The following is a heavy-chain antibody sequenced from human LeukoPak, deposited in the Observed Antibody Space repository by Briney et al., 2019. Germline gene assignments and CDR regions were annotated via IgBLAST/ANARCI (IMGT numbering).Heavy chain of an antibody. CDR2: INTNTGNP. Sequence: ASVKVSCKASGYTFTSYAMNWVRQAPGQGLEWMGWINTNTGNPTYAQGFTGRFVFSLDTSVSTAYLQISSLKAEDTAVYYCASVGYYESSGYYSAPREQSFDYWGQGTLVTVSS. V-gene: IGHV7-4-1*02. CDR1: GYTFTSYA. J-gene: IGHJ4*02. CDR3: ASVGYYESSGYYSAPREQSFDY. D-gene: IGHD3-22*01.